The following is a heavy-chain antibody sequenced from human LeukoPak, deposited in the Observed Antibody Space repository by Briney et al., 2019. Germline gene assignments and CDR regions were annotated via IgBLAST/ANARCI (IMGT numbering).Heavy chain of an antibody. CDR3: ARLRYDILTGYCDN. CDR2: IYYSGST. CDR1: AGSISSSTYS. Sequence: SETLSLTCTVSAGSISSSTYSWGWIRQPPGKGLEWIGSIYYSGSTYYNPSLKSRVTISVDTSKNQFSLKLSSVTAADSAVYYCARLRYDILTGYCDNWGQGTLVTVSS. J-gene: IGHJ4*02. D-gene: IGHD3-9*01. V-gene: IGHV4-39*01.